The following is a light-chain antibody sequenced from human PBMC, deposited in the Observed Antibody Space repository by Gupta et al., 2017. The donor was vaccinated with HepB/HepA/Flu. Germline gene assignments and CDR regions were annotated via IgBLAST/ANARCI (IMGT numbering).Light chain of an antibody. J-gene: IGLJ2*01. Sequence: SPDFTQPPSLAVSPGQTATIICSGNSLSNQYSYWYQQRPGQAPIQVIFNDNGRPSGIPDRFSASKSGTTATLTIAGVQADDEGDYYCQSTDDSGTYVLFGGGTKLTVL. CDR3: QSTDDSGTYVL. V-gene: IGLV3-25*03. CDR2: NDN. CDR1: SLSNQY.